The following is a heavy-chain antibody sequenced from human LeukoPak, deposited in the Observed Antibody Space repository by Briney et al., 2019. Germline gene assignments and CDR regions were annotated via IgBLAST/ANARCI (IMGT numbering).Heavy chain of an antibody. Sequence: SETLSLTCAVYGGSFSGYYWSWIRQPPGKGLEWIGEINHSGSTNYNPSLKSRVTISVDTSKNQFSLKLSSVTAADTAVYYCAKHYDFWSGYSPWGQGTLVTVSS. V-gene: IGHV4-34*01. J-gene: IGHJ5*02. D-gene: IGHD3-3*01. CDR3: AKHYDFWSGYSP. CDR1: GGSFSGYY. CDR2: INHSGST.